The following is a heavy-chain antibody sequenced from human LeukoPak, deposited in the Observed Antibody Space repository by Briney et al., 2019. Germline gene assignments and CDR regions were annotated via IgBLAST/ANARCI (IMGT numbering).Heavy chain of an antibody. V-gene: IGHV1-2*02. J-gene: IGHJ3*02. CDR1: GYTFTGYY. CDR2: INPNSGGT. D-gene: IGHD2-21*01. CDR3: ARLHLWGDAFDI. Sequence: GASVKVSCKASGYTFTGYYMHWVRQAPGQGLEWMGWINPNSGGTNYAQKFQGRVTMTRDTTISTAYMELSRLRSDDTAVYYCARLHLWGDAFDIWGQGTMVTVSS.